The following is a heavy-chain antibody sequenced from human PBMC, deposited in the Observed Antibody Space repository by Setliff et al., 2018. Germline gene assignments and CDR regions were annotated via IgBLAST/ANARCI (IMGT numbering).Heavy chain of an antibody. CDR3: ARASRFGTIVYKGDYYMDV. CDR2: TIPIFGTT. D-gene: IGHD3-10*01. J-gene: IGHJ6*03. CDR1: GGTFSNYG. Sequence: ASVKVSCKASGGTFSNYGVSWVRQAPGQGLEWMGGTIPIFGTTDYSQKFQGRVTIITDESTNTAFMQLSSLRSEDTAVYYCARASRFGTIVYKGDYYMDVWGKGTTVTVSS. V-gene: IGHV1-69*05.